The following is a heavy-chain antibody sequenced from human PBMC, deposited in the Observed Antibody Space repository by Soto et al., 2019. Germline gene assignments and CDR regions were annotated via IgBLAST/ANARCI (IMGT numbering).Heavy chain of an antibody. J-gene: IGHJ6*02. CDR3: ARGRLVGASIGAYYYYGMDV. CDR2: IIPIFGTA. CDR1: GCTFSSYA. V-gene: IGHV1-69*13. D-gene: IGHD1-26*01. Sequence: GASVKVSCKASGCTFSSYAISWVRQAPGQGLEWMGGIIPIFGTANYAQKFQGRVTITADESTSTAYMELSSLRSEDTAVYYCARGRLVGASIGAYYYYGMDVWGQGTTVTVSS.